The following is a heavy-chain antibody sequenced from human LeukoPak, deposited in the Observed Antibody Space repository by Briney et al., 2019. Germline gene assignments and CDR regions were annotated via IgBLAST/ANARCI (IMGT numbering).Heavy chain of an antibody. CDR1: GFTFSSYA. J-gene: IGHJ4*02. CDR3: ARDWTLALGPGLLDY. D-gene: IGHD3/OR15-3a*01. Sequence: PGGSLRLSCAASGFTFSSYAMHWVRQAPGKGLEWVAVISYDGSNKYYADSVKGRFTTSRDNSKNTLYLQMNSLRAEDTAVYYCARDWTLALGPGLLDYWGQGTLVTVSS. V-gene: IGHV3-30-3*01. CDR2: ISYDGSNK.